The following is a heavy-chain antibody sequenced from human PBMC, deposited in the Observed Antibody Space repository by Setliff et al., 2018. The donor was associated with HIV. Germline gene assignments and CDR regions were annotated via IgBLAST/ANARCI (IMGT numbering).Heavy chain of an antibody. V-gene: IGHV3-23*01. D-gene: IGHD4-4*01. CDR3: AKTQTVITVYGPFDS. CDR1: GFSFRSYA. CDR2: ISGSGDIT. Sequence: GGSLRLSCAASGFSFRSYAVSWVRQAPGKGLEWVSVISGSGDITYYRESVKGRFTVSRDNSNDTVYLQMNSLRAEDTAMYYCAKTQTVITVYGPFDSWGQGTPVTVSS. J-gene: IGHJ4*02.